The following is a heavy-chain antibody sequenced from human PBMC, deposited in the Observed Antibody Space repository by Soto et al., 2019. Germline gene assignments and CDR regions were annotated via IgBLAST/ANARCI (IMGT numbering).Heavy chain of an antibody. V-gene: IGHV3-30*18. CDR2: ISYDGSNK. CDR1: GFTFSTYD. CDR3: AKWQQWLTY. D-gene: IGHD6-19*01. J-gene: IGHJ4*02. Sequence: QVQLVESGGGVVQPGRSLRLSCAASGFTFSTYDLQWVRQAPGKGLEWVAVISYDGSNKYYADSVKGRFTISRDNSKNTLYLQMSSLRAEDTAVYYCAKWQQWLTYWGQGTLVTVSS.